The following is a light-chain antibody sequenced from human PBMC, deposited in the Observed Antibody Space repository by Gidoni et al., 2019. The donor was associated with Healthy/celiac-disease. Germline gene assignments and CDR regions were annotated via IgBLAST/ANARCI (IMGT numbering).Light chain of an antibody. Sequence: DIQLTQSPSSLSASVGDRVTITCRASQSISSYLNWYQQKPGKAPKLLIYAASSLHSGVPSRFSGSGSGTDFTLTISRLQPEDFATYYCQQSYSTPPLTFGGGTKVEIK. J-gene: IGKJ4*01. V-gene: IGKV1-39*01. CDR2: AAS. CDR3: QQSYSTPPLT. CDR1: QSISSY.